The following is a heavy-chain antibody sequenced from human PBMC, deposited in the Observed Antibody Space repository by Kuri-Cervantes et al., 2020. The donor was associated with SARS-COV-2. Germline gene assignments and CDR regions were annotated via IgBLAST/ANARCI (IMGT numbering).Heavy chain of an antibody. Sequence: SETLSLTCTVSGGSISSYYWSWIRQPPGKGLEWIGYIYYSGSTNYNPSLKSRVTMSVDASKNQFSLKLSSVTAADTAVYYCARVPRHICSSTSCYILGRGNYYYMDVWGKGTTVTVSS. CDR2: IYYSGST. CDR1: GGSISSYY. J-gene: IGHJ6*03. D-gene: IGHD2-2*02. V-gene: IGHV4-59*12. CDR3: ARVPRHICSSTSCYILGRGNYYYMDV.